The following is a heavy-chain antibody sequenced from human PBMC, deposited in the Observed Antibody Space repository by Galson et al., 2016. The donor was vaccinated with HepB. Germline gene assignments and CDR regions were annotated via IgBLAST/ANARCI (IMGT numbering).Heavy chain of an antibody. V-gene: IGHV3-74*01. J-gene: IGHJ5*02. Sequence: SLRLSCAASGFAFSSHWMHWVRQDLGKGLVWVSRINSDGTISNYADSVKGRFTISRDNAKHTLYLQMSSLRAEDTAVYFCVRDHSVVPTTAYNWFDPWGRGTLVTVSS. CDR3: VRDHSVVPTTAYNWFDP. CDR1: GFAFSSHW. CDR2: INSDGTIS. D-gene: IGHD4-23*01.